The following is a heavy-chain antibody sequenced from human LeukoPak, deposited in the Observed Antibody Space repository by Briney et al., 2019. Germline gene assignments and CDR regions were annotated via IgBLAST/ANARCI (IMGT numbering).Heavy chain of an antibody. CDR3: ARDGGSGTYTRSNYYYYGMDV. D-gene: IGHD3-10*01. V-gene: IGHV3-48*03. CDR2: IGSSGSTI. Sequence: TGGSLRLSCAASGFTFSSYEMNWVRQAPGKGLEGVSYIGSSGSTIYYADSVKGRFTISRDNAKNSLYLQMNSLRAEDTAVYYCARDGGSGTYTRSNYYYYGMDVWGQGTTVTVSS. J-gene: IGHJ6*02. CDR1: GFTFSSYE.